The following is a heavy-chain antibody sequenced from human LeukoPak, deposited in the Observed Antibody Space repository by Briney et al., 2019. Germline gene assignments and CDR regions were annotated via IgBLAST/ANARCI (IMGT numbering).Heavy chain of an antibody. V-gene: IGHV3-48*04. D-gene: IGHD3-3*01. Sequence: GGSLRLSCATSGFTFSSYSMNWVRQAPGKGLEWVSYISSSSSTIYYADSVKGRFTISRDNAKNSLYLQMNSLRAEDTAVYYCARASHKYYDFWSGLGWFDPWGQGTLVTVSS. J-gene: IGHJ5*02. CDR2: ISSSSSTI. CDR1: GFTFSSYS. CDR3: ARASHKYYDFWSGLGWFDP.